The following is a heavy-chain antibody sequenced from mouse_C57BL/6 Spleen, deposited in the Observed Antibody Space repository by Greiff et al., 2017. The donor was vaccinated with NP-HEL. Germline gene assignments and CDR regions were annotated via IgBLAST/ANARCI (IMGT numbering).Heavy chain of an antibody. V-gene: IGHV7-3*01. CDR1: GFTFTDYY. CDR3: ARWEYDYNGFDY. CDR2: IRNKANGYTT. Sequence: EVQLVESGGGLVQPGGSLSLSCAASGFTFTDYYMSWVRQPPGKALEWLGFIRNKANGYTTEYSASVKGRFTICRDNSQSILYLQMNALIAADSATYYCARWEYDYNGFDYWGQGTTLTVSS. D-gene: IGHD2-4*01. J-gene: IGHJ2*01.